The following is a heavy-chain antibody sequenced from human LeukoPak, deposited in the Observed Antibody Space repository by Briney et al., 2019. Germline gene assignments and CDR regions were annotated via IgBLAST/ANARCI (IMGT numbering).Heavy chain of an antibody. Sequence: GGSLRLSCAASGFTFSDNQMAWIRQAPGKGLEWVSHISSSGSIIYYVDSVKGRFTISRDDAKNSVYLQMNSLRAEDTAVYYCAKTPTKLYSYGPLFDYWGQGTLVTVSS. J-gene: IGHJ4*02. CDR2: ISSSGSII. V-gene: IGHV3-11*01. CDR3: AKTPTKLYSYGPLFDY. CDR1: GFTFSDNQ. D-gene: IGHD5-18*01.